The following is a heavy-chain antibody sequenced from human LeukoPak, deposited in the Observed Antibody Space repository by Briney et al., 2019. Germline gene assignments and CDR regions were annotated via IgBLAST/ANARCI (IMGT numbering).Heavy chain of an antibody. Sequence: SQTLSLTCTVSGGTISSGSYYWSWIRQPAGKGLEWIGRIYTSGSTNYNPSLKSRVTISVDTSKNQCSLKLSSVTAADTAVYYCARDSATYYYDSSGYSNWGQGTLVTVSS. V-gene: IGHV4-61*02. CDR3: ARDSATYYYDSSGYSN. CDR1: GGTISSGSYY. CDR2: IYTSGST. D-gene: IGHD3-22*01. J-gene: IGHJ4*02.